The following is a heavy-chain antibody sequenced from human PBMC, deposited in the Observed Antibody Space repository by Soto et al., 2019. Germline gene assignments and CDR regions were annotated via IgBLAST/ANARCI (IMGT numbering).Heavy chain of an antibody. J-gene: IGHJ6*03. Sequence: SETLSLTCTVSGGSISSYYWSWIRQPPGKGLEWIGYIYYSGSTNYNPSLKSRVTISVDTSKNQFSLKLSSVTAADTAVYYCARTAIAARRLNYYYYYMDVWGKGTTVTVSS. CDR1: GGSISSYY. D-gene: IGHD6-6*01. CDR2: IYYSGST. V-gene: IGHV4-59*01. CDR3: ARTAIAARRLNYYYYYMDV.